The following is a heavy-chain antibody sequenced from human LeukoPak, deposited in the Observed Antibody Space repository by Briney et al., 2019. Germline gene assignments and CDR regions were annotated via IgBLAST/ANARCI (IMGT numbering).Heavy chain of an antibody. CDR2: IKSKTDGGTT. V-gene: IGHV3-15*01. CDR3: TTPIQYYDILQRSFDY. Sequence: GGSLRLSCAASGFTFSNAWMSWVRQAPGKGLEWVGRIKSKTDGGTTDYAAPVKGRFTISRDDSKNTLYLQMNSLKTEDTAVYYCTTPIQYYDILQRSFDYWGQGTLVTVSS. J-gene: IGHJ4*02. CDR1: GFTFSNAW. D-gene: IGHD3-9*01.